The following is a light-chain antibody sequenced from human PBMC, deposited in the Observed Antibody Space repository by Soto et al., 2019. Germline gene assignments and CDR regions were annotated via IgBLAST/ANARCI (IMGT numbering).Light chain of an antibody. CDR2: EVN. J-gene: IGLJ2*01. V-gene: IGLV2-23*02. CDR3: CSYAGSSTLV. CDR1: SSDVETSNI. Sequence: QSVLTQPASVSGSPGQSITISCAGTSSDVETSNIVSWYQHHPGKAPKVIIYEVNKRPSGVSDRFSGSRSGNTASLTISGLQAEDEADYYCCSYAGSSTLVIGGGTKVTVL.